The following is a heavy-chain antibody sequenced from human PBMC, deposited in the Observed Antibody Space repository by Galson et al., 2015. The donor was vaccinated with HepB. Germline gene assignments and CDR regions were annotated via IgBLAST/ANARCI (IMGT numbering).Heavy chain of an antibody. CDR3: ASFPMTTVTSRDY. Sequence: QSGAEVKKPGESLKISCKGSGYSFTSYWIGWMRQMPGKGLEWMGRIDPSDSYTNYSPSFQGHVTISADKSISTAYLQWSSLKASDTAMYYCASFPMTTVTSRDYWGQGTLVTVSS. V-gene: IGHV5-10-1*01. J-gene: IGHJ4*02. CDR2: IDPSDSYT. D-gene: IGHD4-17*01. CDR1: GYSFTSYW.